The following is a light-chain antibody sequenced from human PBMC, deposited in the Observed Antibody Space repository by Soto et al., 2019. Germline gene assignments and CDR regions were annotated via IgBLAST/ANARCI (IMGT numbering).Light chain of an antibody. CDR1: SSDVGAHHS. CDR3: SSFTDTGTVM. J-gene: IGLJ3*02. V-gene: IGLV2-14*03. CDR2: DVS. Sequence: QSVLTQPASVSGSPGQSFTIPCTGSSSDVGAHHSVSCYQQHPGKAPKLIIFDVSNRPSGVSNRFSGSKSGNTASLTISGLEPEDEADYYCSSFTDTGTVMFGGGTKVTVL.